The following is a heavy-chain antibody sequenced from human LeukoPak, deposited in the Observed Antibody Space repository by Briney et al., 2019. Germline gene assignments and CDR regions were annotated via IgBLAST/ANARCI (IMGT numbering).Heavy chain of an antibody. CDR1: GGSISSYY. V-gene: IGHV4-59*01. J-gene: IGHJ4*02. D-gene: IGHD1-1*01. Sequence: RASETLSLTCTVSGGSISSYYWSWIRQPPGKGLEWIGYIYYSGSTNYNPSLKSRVTISVDTSKNQFSLKLSSVTAADTAVYYCATIMDQLERGYDYWGQGTLVTVSS. CDR3: ATIMDQLERGYDY. CDR2: IYYSGST.